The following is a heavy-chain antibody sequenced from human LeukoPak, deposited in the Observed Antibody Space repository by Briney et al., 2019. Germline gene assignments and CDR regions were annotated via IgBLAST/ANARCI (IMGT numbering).Heavy chain of an antibody. CDR1: GFTFSSYS. Sequence: GGSLRLSCAASGFTFSSYSMNWVRQAPGKGLEWVAVISYDGSNKYYADSVKGRFTISRDNSKNTLYLQMNSLRAEDTAVYYCAKDWTNTVVTPFDYWGQGTLVTVSS. J-gene: IGHJ4*02. V-gene: IGHV3-30*18. CDR3: AKDWTNTVVTPFDY. CDR2: ISYDGSNK. D-gene: IGHD4-23*01.